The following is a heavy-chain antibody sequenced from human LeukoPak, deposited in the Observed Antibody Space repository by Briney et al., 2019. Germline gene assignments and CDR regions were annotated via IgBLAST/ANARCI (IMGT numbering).Heavy chain of an antibody. J-gene: IGHJ5*02. Sequence: ASVKVSCKASGYTFTIYGINWVRQATGQGLEWMGWMNPKNGATGYAQKFQGRVTMTRDTSIGTAYMELSSLVSEDTAAYYCARMDRLSATPTTDWFDPWGQGTLVTVSS. CDR2: MNPKNGAT. D-gene: IGHD3-16*02. CDR3: ARMDRLSATPTTDWFDP. CDR1: GYTFTIYG. V-gene: IGHV1-8*01.